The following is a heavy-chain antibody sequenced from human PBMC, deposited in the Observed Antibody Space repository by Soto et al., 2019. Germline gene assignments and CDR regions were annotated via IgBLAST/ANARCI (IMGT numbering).Heavy chain of an antibody. D-gene: IGHD2-21*02. CDR3: ARRALREHIVVVTPTGALDI. CDR1: GGSISSSSYY. Sequence: PSETLSLTCTVSGGSISSSSYYWGWIRQPPGKGLEWIGSIYYSGSTNYNPSLKSRVTISVDTSKNQFSLKLSSVTAADTAVYYCARRALREHIVVVTPTGALDIWGQGTMVTVSS. CDR2: IYYSGST. V-gene: IGHV4-39*07. J-gene: IGHJ3*02.